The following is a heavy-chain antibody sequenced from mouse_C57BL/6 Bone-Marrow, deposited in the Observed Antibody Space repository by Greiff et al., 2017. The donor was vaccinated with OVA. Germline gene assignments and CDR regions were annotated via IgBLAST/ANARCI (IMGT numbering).Heavy chain of an antibody. J-gene: IGHJ3*01. CDR1: GYTFTDYN. V-gene: IGHV1-18*01. CDR2: INPNNGGT. D-gene: IGHD1-1*01. CDR3: ARFYGSSSAWFAY. Sequence: VQLKESGPELVKPGASVKIPCKASGYTFTDYNMDWVKQSHGKSLEWIGDINPNNGGTIYNQKFKGKATLTVDKSSSTAYMELRSLTSEDTAVYNCARFYGSSSAWFAYWGQGTLVTVSA.